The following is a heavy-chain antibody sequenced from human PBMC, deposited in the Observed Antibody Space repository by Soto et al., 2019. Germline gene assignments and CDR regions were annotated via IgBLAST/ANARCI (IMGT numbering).Heavy chain of an antibody. CDR2: IYRTGST. CDR3: ASRDPGTSVDY. CDR1: GGSFTSNNW. Sequence: SETLSLTCAVSGGSFTSNNWWTWVRQPPGQGLEWIGEIYRTGSTNYNPSLKSRVTISLDKSENQFPLKVTSLTAADTAVYYCASRDPGTSVDYWGQGTLVTVSS. D-gene: IGHD1-7*01. V-gene: IGHV4-4*02. J-gene: IGHJ4*02.